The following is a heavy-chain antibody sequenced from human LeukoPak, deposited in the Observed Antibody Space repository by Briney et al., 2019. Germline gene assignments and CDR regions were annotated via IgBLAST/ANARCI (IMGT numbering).Heavy chain of an antibody. CDR3: ASQPSYYDFWSGYYSRNSYYFDY. J-gene: IGHJ4*02. Sequence: GGSLRLSCAASGFTFSSYSMNWVRQAPGKGLEWVSSISSSSSYIYYADSVKDRFTISRDNAKNSLYLQMNSLRAEDTAVYYCASQPSYYDFWSGYYSRNSYYFDYWGQGTLVTVSS. CDR1: GFTFSSYS. D-gene: IGHD3-3*01. CDR2: ISSSSSYI. V-gene: IGHV3-21*01.